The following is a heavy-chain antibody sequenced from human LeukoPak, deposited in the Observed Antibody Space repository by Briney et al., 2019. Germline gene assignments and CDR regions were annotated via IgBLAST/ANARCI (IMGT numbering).Heavy chain of an antibody. J-gene: IGHJ4*02. Sequence: GGSLRLSCAASGFTFSSYTMSWVRQAPGKGLEWVSIISGSGDNKYHADSVKGRFTISRDNSKNTLYLQMNSLRAEDTAVYYCAKHLNLDYDYWGQGTLVTVSS. CDR2: ISGSGDNK. D-gene: IGHD3/OR15-3a*01. CDR1: GFTFSSYT. V-gene: IGHV3-23*01. CDR3: AKHLNLDYDY.